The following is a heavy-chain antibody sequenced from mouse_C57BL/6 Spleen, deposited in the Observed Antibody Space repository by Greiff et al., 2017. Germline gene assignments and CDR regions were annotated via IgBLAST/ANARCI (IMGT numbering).Heavy chain of an antibody. Sequence: VQLQQSGPELVKPGASVKISCKASGYAFSSSWMNWVKQRPGKGLEWIGRIYPGDGDTNYNGKFKGKATLTADKSSSTAYMQLSSLTSEDSAVYFCARDEDDAMDYWGQGTSVTVSS. J-gene: IGHJ4*01. CDR2: IYPGDGDT. CDR1: GYAFSSSW. V-gene: IGHV1-82*01. CDR3: ARDEDDAMDY.